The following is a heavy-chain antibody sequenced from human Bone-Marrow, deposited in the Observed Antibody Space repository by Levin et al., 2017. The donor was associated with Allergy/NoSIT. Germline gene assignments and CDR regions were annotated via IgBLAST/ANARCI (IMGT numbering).Heavy chain of an antibody. CDR2: ISWVGDSF. CDR1: GFKFTEFA. CDR3: VKGISGSYSSGYFDS. Sequence: SLKISCAASGFKFTEFAVHWVRQAPGKGPEWVSGISWVGDSFGYADSVEGRFTISRDNAKNSLYLQLNSLRVEDTALYYCVKGISGSYSSGYFDSWGQGTLVSVSS. D-gene: IGHD1-26*01. J-gene: IGHJ4*02. V-gene: IGHV3-9*01.